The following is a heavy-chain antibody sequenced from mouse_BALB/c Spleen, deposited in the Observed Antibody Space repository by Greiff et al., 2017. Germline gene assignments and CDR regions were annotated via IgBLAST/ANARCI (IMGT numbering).Heavy chain of an antibody. D-gene: IGHD5-5*01. CDR1: GFTFSSYT. Sequence: EVQVVESGGGLVQPGGSLKLSCAASGFTFSSYTMSWVRQTPEKRLEWVAYISNGGGSTYYPDTVKGRFTISRDNAKNTLYLQMSSLKSEDTAMYYCARRGTSYPFAYWGQGTLVTVSA. CDR3: ARRGTSYPFAY. CDR2: ISNGGGST. J-gene: IGHJ3*01. V-gene: IGHV5-12-2*01.